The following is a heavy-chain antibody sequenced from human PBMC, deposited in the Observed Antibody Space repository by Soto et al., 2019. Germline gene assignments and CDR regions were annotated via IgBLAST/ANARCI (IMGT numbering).Heavy chain of an antibody. CDR1: GFTFSSYA. CDR2: ISYDGSNK. Sequence: LRLSCAASGFTFSSYAMHWVRQAPGKGLEWVAVISYDGSNKYYADSVKGRFTISRDNSKNTLYLQMNSPRAEDTAVYYCTRPGEQLLLNGWFDPWGQGTLVTVSS. J-gene: IGHJ5*02. CDR3: TRPGEQLLLNGWFDP. D-gene: IGHD2-2*01. V-gene: IGHV3-30-3*01.